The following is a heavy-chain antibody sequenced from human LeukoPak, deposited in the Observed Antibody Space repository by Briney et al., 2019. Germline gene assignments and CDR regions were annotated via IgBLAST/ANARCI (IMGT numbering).Heavy chain of an antibody. J-gene: IGHJ6*02. V-gene: IGHV1-24*01. Sequence: GASVKVSCKVSGYTLTELSMHWVRQAPGKGLERMGGFDPEDGKTIYAQKFQGRVTMTEDTSTDTAYMELSSLRSEDTAVYYCASLYCSSTRCYGPYYYYGMDVWGQGATVTVSS. D-gene: IGHD2-2*01. CDR1: GYTLTELS. CDR2: FDPEDGKT. CDR3: ASLYCSSTRCYGPYYYYGMDV.